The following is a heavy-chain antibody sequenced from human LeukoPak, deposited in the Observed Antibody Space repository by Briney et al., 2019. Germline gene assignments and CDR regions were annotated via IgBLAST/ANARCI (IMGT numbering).Heavy chain of an antibody. V-gene: IGHV4-59*01. D-gene: IGHD3-9*01. CDR2: IYYSGST. CDR1: GGSISSYY. Sequence: PSETLSLTCTVPGGSISSYYWSWIRQPPGKGLEWIGYIYYSGSTNYNPSLKSRVTISVDTSKNQFSLKLSSVTAADTAVYYCAREDYDILTGYYHFDYWGQGTLVTVSS. CDR3: AREDYDILTGYYHFDY. J-gene: IGHJ4*02.